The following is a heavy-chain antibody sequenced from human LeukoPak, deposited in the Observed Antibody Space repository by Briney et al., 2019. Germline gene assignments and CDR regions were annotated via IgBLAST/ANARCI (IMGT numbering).Heavy chain of an antibody. Sequence: GGSLRLSCAASGFTVSNIYMSWVRQAPGKGLEWVSGITNSGENTYYADSVKGRFTISRDNSKNTLFLEMNSLRVEDTAVYYCAKGRGFRVWDPWDNWGQGTLITVSS. CDR2: ITNSGENT. J-gene: IGHJ4*02. CDR3: AKGRGFRVWDPWDN. D-gene: IGHD3-16*01. V-gene: IGHV3-23*01. CDR1: GFTVSNIY.